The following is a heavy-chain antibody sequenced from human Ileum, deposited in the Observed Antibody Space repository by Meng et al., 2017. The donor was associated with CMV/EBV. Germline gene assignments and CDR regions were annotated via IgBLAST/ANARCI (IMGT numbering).Heavy chain of an antibody. J-gene: IGHJ4*02. CDR1: WDSAAGNRVA. D-gene: IGHD6-13*01. Sequence: PGWLTPSHPRSPPRVISWDSAAGNRVAGKWVRPSPSRGIGWLGRTYYMYRGYNDYAESVKSRITINPDTSTNQFSLDLSSVTPEDTAIYYCARGESSSLDYWGQGTLVTVSS. CDR2: TYYMYRGYN. V-gene: IGHV6-1*01. CDR3: ARGESSSLDY.